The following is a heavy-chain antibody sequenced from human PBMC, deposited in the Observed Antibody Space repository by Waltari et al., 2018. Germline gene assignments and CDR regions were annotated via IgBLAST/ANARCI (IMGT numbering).Heavy chain of an antibody. D-gene: IGHD3-22*01. CDR2: LSGSGGTT. CDR3: AKDRTWYYDSSGYHSAFDI. CDR1: GFTLNNYA. J-gene: IGHJ3*02. V-gene: IGHV3-23*01. Sequence: EVQLLESGGGLVQPGGSLRLSCAAPGFTLNNYAMSWVRQAPGKGLEWVSALSGSGGTTYYADSVKGRFSISRDKSKNTLYLQMNSLRAEDTAIYFCAKDRTWYYDSSGYHSAFDIWGQGTMVTVSS.